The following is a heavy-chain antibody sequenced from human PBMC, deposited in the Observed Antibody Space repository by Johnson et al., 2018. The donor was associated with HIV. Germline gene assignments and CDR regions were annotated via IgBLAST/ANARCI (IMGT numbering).Heavy chain of an antibody. V-gene: IGHV3-33*06. D-gene: IGHD2-2*01. Sequence: QMLLVESGGGVVQPGRSLRLSCAASGFTFSSYGMHWVRQAPGKGLEWAAVIWYDGSNKYYADSVQGRFTISRDNSKNTLYLQMNSLRAEDTAVYYCAKTAAADAFDIWGQGTMVTVSS. J-gene: IGHJ3*02. CDR2: IWYDGSNK. CDR1: GFTFSSYG. CDR3: AKTAAADAFDI.